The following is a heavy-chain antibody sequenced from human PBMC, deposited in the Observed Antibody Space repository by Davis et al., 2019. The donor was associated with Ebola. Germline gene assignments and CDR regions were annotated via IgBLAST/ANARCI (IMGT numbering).Heavy chain of an antibody. D-gene: IGHD1-26*01. CDR3: ATDGSYWHPDY. CDR2: ISYDGSNK. CDR1: GFTFSSYG. V-gene: IGHV3-30*12. J-gene: IGHJ4*02. Sequence: GESLKISCAASGFTFSSYGMHWVRQAPGKGLEWVAVISYDGSNKYYADSVKGRFTVSRDSSKNTLYLEMNSLRVEDTAVYYCATDGSYWHPDYWGQGTLVTVSS.